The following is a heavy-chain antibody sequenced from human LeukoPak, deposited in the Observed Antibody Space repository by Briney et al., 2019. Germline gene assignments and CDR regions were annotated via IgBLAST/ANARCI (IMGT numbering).Heavy chain of an antibody. CDR2: IYYSRST. V-gene: IGHV4-39*01. D-gene: IGHD4-17*01. CDR1: GGSISSSSYY. CDR3: ARVPTVTFFDY. Sequence: PSETLSLTCTVSGGSISSSSYYWGWIRQPPGKGLEWIGCIYYSRSTYYIPSLKSRVTISVDTSKNQFSLKLSSVTAADTAVYYCARVPTVTFFDYWGQGTLVTVSS. J-gene: IGHJ4*02.